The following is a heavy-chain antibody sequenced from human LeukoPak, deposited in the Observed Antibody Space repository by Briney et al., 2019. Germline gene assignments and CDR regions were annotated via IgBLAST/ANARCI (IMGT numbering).Heavy chain of an antibody. CDR1: GFTFSSYA. CDR3: ARDQRRYCSSTSCLFEAFDI. V-gene: IGHV3-23*01. J-gene: IGHJ3*02. D-gene: IGHD2-2*01. Sequence: GGSLRLSCAASGFTFSSYAMSWVRQAPGKGLEWVSAISGSGGSTYYADSVKGRFTISRDNSKNTLYLQMNSLRAGDTAVYYCARDQRRYCSSTSCLFEAFDIWGQGTMVTVSS. CDR2: ISGSGGST.